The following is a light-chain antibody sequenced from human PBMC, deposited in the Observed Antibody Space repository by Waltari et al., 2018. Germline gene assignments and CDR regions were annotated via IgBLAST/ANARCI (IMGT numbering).Light chain of an antibody. V-gene: IGKV3-20*01. CDR1: QSIGSGS. CDR2: GAS. J-gene: IGKJ3*01. CDR3: QHYGDSPEFT. Sequence: EIVLTQSPGTLSLSPGERATLSCRASQSIGSGSLAWYQQKPGQAPRLLIFGASSRATGIPDRFSGSGSETEFTLTISRLEPEDFAVYYCQHYGDSPEFTFGPGTKVDFK.